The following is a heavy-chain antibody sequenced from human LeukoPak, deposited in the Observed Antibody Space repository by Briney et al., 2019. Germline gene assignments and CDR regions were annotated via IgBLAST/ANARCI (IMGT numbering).Heavy chain of an antibody. CDR2: INPNSGGT. J-gene: IGHJ4*02. D-gene: IGHD3-22*01. CDR3: ARACYDSSGYYGGEGY. CDR1: GYTFTGHY. Sequence: ASVKVSCKTSGYTFTGHYMHWVRLAPGQGLEWMGWINPNSGGTNYAQKFQGRVTMTRDTSISTAYMELSRLRSDDTAVYYCARACYDSSGYYGGEGYWGQGTLVTVSS. V-gene: IGHV1-2*02.